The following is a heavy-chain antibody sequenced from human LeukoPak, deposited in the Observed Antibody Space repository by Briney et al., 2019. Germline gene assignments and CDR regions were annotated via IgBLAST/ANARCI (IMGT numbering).Heavy chain of an antibody. D-gene: IGHD4-23*01. Sequence: GGSLRLSCVASGFTFSTYSMNWVRQAPGKGLEWISYISSSGETIDYADSVKGRFTISRDDAKNSLYLQMNSLTAEDTAVYYCARPVVTPFTWLDPWGQGTLAAVSS. CDR3: ARPVVTPFTWLDP. CDR1: GFTFSTYS. V-gene: IGHV3-48*01. CDR2: ISSSGETI. J-gene: IGHJ5*02.